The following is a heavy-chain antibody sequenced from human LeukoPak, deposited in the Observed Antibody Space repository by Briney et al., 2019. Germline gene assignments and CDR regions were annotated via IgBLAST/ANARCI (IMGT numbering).Heavy chain of an antibody. Sequence: SETLSLTCTVSGVSVSRYYWSGIRQPPGKGLAGVGYIYDIGWTKYKPSLKSGGTMSVYTSKHQSPLKLSSVTAADTAVYHCARTYYYASSGYLNHWFDPWGQGTLVTVSS. CDR1: GVSVSRYY. D-gene: IGHD3-22*01. V-gene: IGHV4-59*08. CDR2: IYDIGWT. CDR3: ARTYYYASSGYLNHWFDP. J-gene: IGHJ5*02.